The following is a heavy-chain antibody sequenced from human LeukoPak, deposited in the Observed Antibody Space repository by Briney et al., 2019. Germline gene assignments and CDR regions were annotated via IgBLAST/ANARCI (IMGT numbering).Heavy chain of an antibody. J-gene: IGHJ4*02. Sequence: GGSLRLSCAASGFTFSSYSMNWVRQAPGKGLECVSSISSSSSSIYYADSVKGRFTISRDDAKNSLYLQMNSLGAEDTAVYYCARTATDTGEFDYWGQGTLVTVSS. CDR3: ARTATDTGEFDY. V-gene: IGHV3-21*01. D-gene: IGHD6-13*01. CDR2: ISSSSSSI. CDR1: GFTFSSYS.